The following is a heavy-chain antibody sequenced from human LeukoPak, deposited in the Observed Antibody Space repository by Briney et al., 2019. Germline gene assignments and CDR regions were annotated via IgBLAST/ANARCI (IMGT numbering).Heavy chain of an antibody. D-gene: IGHD2-21*01. CDR1: GFTFSGSD. CDR2: IRSKANSYAT. Sequence: PGGSLKLSCVVSGFTFSGSDMYWVRQASGKGLEWVGHIRSKANSYATAYAASVKGRFTISRDDSKNTAYLQMNSLKSEDTAVYYCSRLVVVPNWYFDLWGRGTPVTVSS. CDR3: SRLVVVPNWYFDL. J-gene: IGHJ2*01. V-gene: IGHV3-73*01.